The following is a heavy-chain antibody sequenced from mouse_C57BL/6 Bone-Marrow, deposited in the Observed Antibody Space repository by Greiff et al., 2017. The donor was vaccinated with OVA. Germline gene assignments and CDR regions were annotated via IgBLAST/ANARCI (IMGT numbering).Heavy chain of an antibody. D-gene: IGHD1-1*01. J-gene: IGHJ4*01. CDR1: GYTFTSYW. V-gene: IGHV1-5*01. Sequence: EVQLQQSGTVLARPGASVKMSCKTSGYTFTSYWMHWVKQRPGQGLEWIGAIYPGNSDTSYNQKFKGKAKLTAVTSASTAYMELSSLTNEDSAVYYCTRTDYYGSSCAMDYWGQGTSVTVSS. CDR3: TRTDYYGSSCAMDY. CDR2: IYPGNSDT.